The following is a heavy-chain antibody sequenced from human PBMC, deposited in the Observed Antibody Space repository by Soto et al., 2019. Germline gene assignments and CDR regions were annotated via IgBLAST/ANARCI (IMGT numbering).Heavy chain of an antibody. CDR1: GGSISSYY. D-gene: IGHD2-15*01. V-gene: IGHV4-59*08. CDR2: IYYSGST. J-gene: IGHJ3*02. Sequence: SETLSLTCTVSGGSISSYYWSWIRQPPGKGLEWIGYIYYSGSTNYNPSLKSRVTISVDTSKNQFSLKLSSATAADTAVYYCARQYCSGGSCYPGDAFDIWGQGTMVTVSS. CDR3: ARQYCSGGSCYPGDAFDI.